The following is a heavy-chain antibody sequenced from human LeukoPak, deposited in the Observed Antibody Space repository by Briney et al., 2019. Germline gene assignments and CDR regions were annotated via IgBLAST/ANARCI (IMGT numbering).Heavy chain of an antibody. J-gene: IGHJ4*02. Sequence: PGGSLRLSCAASGFTFSSYGMHWVRQAPGKGLEWVAVISYDGSNKYYADSVKGRFTISRDNSKNTLYLQMNSLRAEDTAVYYCARPAFGFGELSLVRFDYWGQGTLVTVSS. V-gene: IGHV3-30*03. CDR1: GFTFSSYG. D-gene: IGHD3-10*01. CDR2: ISYDGSNK. CDR3: ARPAFGFGELSLVRFDY.